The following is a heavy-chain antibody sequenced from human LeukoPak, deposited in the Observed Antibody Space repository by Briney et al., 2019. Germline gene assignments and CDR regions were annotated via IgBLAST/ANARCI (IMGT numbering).Heavy chain of an antibody. CDR2: IIPIFGTA. CDR3: ARDTFGGSYSDYYYYGMDV. J-gene: IGHJ6*02. CDR1: GGTFSSYA. D-gene: IGHD1-26*01. V-gene: IGHV1-69*05. Sequence: ASVTVSCKASGGTFSSYAISWVRQAPGQGLEWMGGIIPIFGTANYAQKFQGRVTITTDESTSTAYMELRSLRSDDTAVYYCARDTFGGSYSDYYYYGMDVWGQGTTVTVSS.